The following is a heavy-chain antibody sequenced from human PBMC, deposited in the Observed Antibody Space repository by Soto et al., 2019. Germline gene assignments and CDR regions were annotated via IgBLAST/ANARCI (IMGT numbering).Heavy chain of an antibody. D-gene: IGHD6-13*01. V-gene: IGHV3-30*18. J-gene: IGHJ6*02. CDR1: GFTFSSYG. CDR3: AKDPTAAGDYYYSGMDV. CDR2: ISYDGSNK. Sequence: PGGSLRLSCAASGFTFSSYGMHWVRQAPGKGREWVAGISYDGSNKYYEAYVKGRFTISRDNSKTTWYLQMNRLRAEDKAVYYCAKDPTAAGDYYYSGMDVWGQGPTVTVSS.